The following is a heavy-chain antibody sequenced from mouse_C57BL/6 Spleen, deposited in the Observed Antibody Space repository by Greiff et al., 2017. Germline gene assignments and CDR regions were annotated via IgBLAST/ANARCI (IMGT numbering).Heavy chain of an antibody. CDR1: GYTFTSYW. Sequence: QVQLQQPGAELVKPGASVKLSCKASGYTFTSYWMHWVKQRPGQGLEWIGMIHPNSGSTNYNEKFKSKATLTVDKSSSTAYMQLSSLTSEDSAVYYCARGDYGSSWYFDVWGTGTTVTVSS. D-gene: IGHD1-1*01. V-gene: IGHV1-64*01. J-gene: IGHJ1*03. CDR3: ARGDYGSSWYFDV. CDR2: IHPNSGST.